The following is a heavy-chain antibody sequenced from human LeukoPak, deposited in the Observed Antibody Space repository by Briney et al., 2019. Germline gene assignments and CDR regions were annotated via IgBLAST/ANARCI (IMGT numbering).Heavy chain of an antibody. J-gene: IGHJ5*02. CDR3: VRESRGYAS. CDR2: VTGEGSS. V-gene: IGHV3-74*01. CDR1: GFIFSNYW. D-gene: IGHD3-22*01. Sequence: GGSLRLSCAASGFIFSNYWMHWVRQHPGKEPVWVARVTGEGSSIYADSVKGRFTISRDNAKNRVSLQMNSLRVEDTGVYYCVRESRGYASWGQGTLGNVSS.